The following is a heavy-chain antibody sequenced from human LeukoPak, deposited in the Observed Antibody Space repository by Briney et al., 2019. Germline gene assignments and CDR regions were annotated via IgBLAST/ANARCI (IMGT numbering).Heavy chain of an antibody. D-gene: IGHD3-3*01. J-gene: IGHJ4*02. V-gene: IGHV1-2*02. Sequence: GASVKVSCKASGYTFTGYYMHWVRQAPGQGLEWMGWINPNSGGTNYAQKFQGRVTMTRDTSISTAYMELSRLRSDDTAVYYCARAYDFWSGYWNYFDYWGQETLVTVSS. CDR2: INPNSGGT. CDR1: GYTFTGYY. CDR3: ARAYDFWSGYWNYFDY.